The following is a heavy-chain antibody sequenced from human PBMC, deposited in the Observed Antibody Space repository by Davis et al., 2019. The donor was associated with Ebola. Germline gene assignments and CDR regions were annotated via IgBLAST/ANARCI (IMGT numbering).Heavy chain of an antibody. CDR2: ISAYNGNT. V-gene: IGHV1-18*04. CDR3: ARDITMIVGGWFDP. CDR1: GYTFTSYG. Sequence: ASVKVSCKASGYTFTSYGISWVRQAPGQGLEWMGRISAYNGNTNYAQKLQGRVTMTTDTSTSTAYMELRSLRSDDTAVYYCARDITMIVGGWFDPWGQGTLVTVSS. D-gene: IGHD3-22*01. J-gene: IGHJ5*02.